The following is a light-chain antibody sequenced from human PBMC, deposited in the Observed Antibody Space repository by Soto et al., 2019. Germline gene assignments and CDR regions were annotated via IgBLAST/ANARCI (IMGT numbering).Light chain of an antibody. V-gene: IGLV2-8*01. Sequence: QSALTQPPSASGSPGQSVTISCTGTSSDVGGYNYVSWYQQYPGRAPKLMIYEVTKRPSGVPDRFSGSKSGNTASLTVSGLQAEDEAVYYCSSYAASNNFYFVFGGGSMLTVL. J-gene: IGLJ3*02. CDR2: EVT. CDR3: SSYAASNNFYFV. CDR1: SSDVGGYNY.